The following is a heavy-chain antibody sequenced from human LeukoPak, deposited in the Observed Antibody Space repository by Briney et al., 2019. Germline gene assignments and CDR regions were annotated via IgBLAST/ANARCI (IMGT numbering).Heavy chain of an antibody. CDR1: GLSLNNYA. CDR2: SSSSDDGK. V-gene: IGHV3-23*01. J-gene: IGHJ4*01. D-gene: IGHD2-21*01. CDR3: AKAPVTSCRGAFCYPFDY. Sequence: PGGSLRLSCTASGLSLNNYAMSWVRQVPGMGLEWVSASSSSDDGKWYAESVRGRFTISRGTSKNTVYLQMNSLRVEDAGVYYCAKAPVTSCRGAFCYPFDYWGHGTLVTVSS.